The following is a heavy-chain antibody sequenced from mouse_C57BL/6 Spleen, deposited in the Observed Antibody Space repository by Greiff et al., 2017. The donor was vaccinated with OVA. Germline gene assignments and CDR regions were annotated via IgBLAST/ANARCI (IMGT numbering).Heavy chain of an antibody. D-gene: IGHD1-1*01. CDR2: IDPETGGT. J-gene: IGHJ1*03. CDR3: TRNRYYGSSYEYVDV. V-gene: IGHV1-15*01. Sequence: VQLQQSGAELVRPGASVTLSCKASGYTFTDYEMHWVKQTPVHGLEWIGAIDPETGGTAYNQKFKGKAILTADKSSSTAYMELRSLTSEDSAVYYCTRNRYYGSSYEYVDVWGTGTTVTVSS. CDR1: GYTFTDYE.